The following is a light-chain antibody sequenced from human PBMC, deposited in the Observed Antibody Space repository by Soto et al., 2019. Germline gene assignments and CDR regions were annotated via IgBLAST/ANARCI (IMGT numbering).Light chain of an antibody. J-gene: IGKJ4*01. CDR2: EVS. CDR1: QSLLYSNGITY. V-gene: IGKV2-30*01. Sequence: EVVMTHSPNSLPVTLGQPASVSCRSSQSLLYSNGITYLTWFHQRPGQPPRRLISEVSNRDSGVPDRFSGSGSGTDFTLKISRVEAEDVGLYYCMQGTKGPLTFGGWIKVEI. CDR3: MQGTKGPLT.